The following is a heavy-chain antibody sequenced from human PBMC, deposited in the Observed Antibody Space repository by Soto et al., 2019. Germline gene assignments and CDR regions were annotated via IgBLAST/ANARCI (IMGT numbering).Heavy chain of an antibody. D-gene: IGHD6-13*01. CDR3: AKESSSWYLGGDAFDI. Sequence: QVQLVESGGGVVQPGRSLRLSCAASGFTFSSYGMHWVRQAPGKGLEWVAVISYDGSNKYYADSVKGRFTISRDNSKNTLYLQMNSLRAEDTAVYYCAKESSSWYLGGDAFDIWGQGTMVTVSS. CDR2: ISYDGSNK. J-gene: IGHJ3*02. V-gene: IGHV3-30*18. CDR1: GFTFSSYG.